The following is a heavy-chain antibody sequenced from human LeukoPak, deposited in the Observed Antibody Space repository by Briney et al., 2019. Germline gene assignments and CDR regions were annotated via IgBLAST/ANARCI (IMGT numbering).Heavy chain of an antibody. J-gene: IGHJ5*02. CDR2: IYYSGST. V-gene: IGHV4-31*03. CDR1: GGSISSGGYY. Sequence: SQTLSLTCTVSGGSISSGGYYWSWIRQHPGKGLEWIGYIYYSGSTYYNPSLKSRVTISVDTSKNQFSLKLSSVTAADTAVYYCARGPRTTSSYNWFDPWGQGTLVTVSS. D-gene: IGHD1-7*01. CDR3: ARGPRTTSSYNWFDP.